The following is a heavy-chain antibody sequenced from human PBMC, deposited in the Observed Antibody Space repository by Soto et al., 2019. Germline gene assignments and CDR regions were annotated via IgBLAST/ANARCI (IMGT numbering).Heavy chain of an antibody. V-gene: IGHV3-30-3*01. Sequence: GGSLRLSCAASGFTFSSYAMHWVRQAPGKGLEWVAVISYDGSNKYYADSVKGRFTISRDNSKNTLYLEMNSLRVEDTAVYYFASEEINSSDNDVWGQGTTLTVSS. J-gene: IGHJ6*02. CDR3: ASEEINSSDNDV. D-gene: IGHD1-1*01. CDR1: GFTFSSYA. CDR2: ISYDGSNK.